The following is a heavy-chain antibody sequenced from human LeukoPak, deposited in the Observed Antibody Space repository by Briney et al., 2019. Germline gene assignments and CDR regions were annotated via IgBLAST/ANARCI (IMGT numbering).Heavy chain of an antibody. CDR2: ISSSSSYI. J-gene: IGHJ3*02. CDR3: ASRSRPGIAAAGAFDI. CDR1: GFTLSSYS. D-gene: IGHD6-13*01. Sequence: GGSLKLSCAASGFTLSSYSMNWVRQAPGKGLVWVSSISSSSSYIYYADSVKGRFTISRDNAKNSLYLQMNSLRAEDTAVYYCASRSRPGIAAAGAFDIWGQGTMVTVSS. V-gene: IGHV3-21*01.